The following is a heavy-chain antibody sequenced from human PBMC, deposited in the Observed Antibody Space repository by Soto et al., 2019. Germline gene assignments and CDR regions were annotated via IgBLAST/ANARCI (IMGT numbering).Heavy chain of an antibody. J-gene: IGHJ3*02. V-gene: IGHV4-31*03. CDR2: IYYSGST. CDR1: GGSISSGGYY. Sequence: SETLSLSCTVSGGSISSGGYYWSWIRQHLGKGLEWIGYIYYSGSTYYNPSLKSRVTISVDTSKNQFSLKLSSVTAADTAVYYCARAGAVAGTGVDAFDIWGQGTMVTVSS. D-gene: IGHD6-19*01. CDR3: ARAGAVAGTGVDAFDI.